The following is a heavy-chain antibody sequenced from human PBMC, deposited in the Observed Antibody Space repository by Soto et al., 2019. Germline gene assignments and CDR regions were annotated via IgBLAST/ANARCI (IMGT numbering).Heavy chain of an antibody. CDR2: VNPDSGAT. CDR1: GFTLKGYY. D-gene: IGHD3-3*01. CDR3: ARGTPYYDFWSGYAFAH. V-gene: IGHV1-2*02. J-gene: IGHJ4*02. Sequence: ASVKVSCKASGFTLKGYYMHWVRQAPGQGLEWMGWVNPDSGATNHTQKFQDRVTMTWDTSITTAYMELSRLTSDDTAVYYCARGTPYYDFWSGYAFAHWGQGTLVTV.